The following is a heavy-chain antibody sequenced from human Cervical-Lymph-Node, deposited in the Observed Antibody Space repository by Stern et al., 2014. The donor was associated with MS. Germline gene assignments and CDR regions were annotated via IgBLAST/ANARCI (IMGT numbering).Heavy chain of an antibody. Sequence: QLQLQESGPGLVKPSETLSLTCIVSGGSVSSGSYYWSWIRQPPGKGLEWIGYIYYSGSTNYNPSLNSRVTMSVDTSKIQFSLMLSSVTAADTAVYYCARQYCSGGKCFDAFDIWGQGTKVTVSS. J-gene: IGHJ3*02. CDR2: IYYSGST. CDR1: GGSVSSGSYY. CDR3: ARQYCSGGKCFDAFDI. D-gene: IGHD2-15*01. V-gene: IGHV4-61*01.